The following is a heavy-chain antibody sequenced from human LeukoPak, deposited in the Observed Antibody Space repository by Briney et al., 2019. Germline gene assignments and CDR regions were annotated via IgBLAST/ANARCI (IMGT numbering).Heavy chain of an antibody. V-gene: IGHV1-18*04. CDR1: AYTFTGYY. J-gene: IGHJ4*02. D-gene: IGHD6-13*01. CDR2: INPNSGGT. CDR3: ARGAAALDY. Sequence: ASVKASCKASAYTFTGYYIHCVPQSPGQRLEWMGWINPNSGGTNYAQKLQGRVTMTTDTSTSTAYMELRSLRSDDTAVYYCARGAAALDYWGQGTLVTVSS.